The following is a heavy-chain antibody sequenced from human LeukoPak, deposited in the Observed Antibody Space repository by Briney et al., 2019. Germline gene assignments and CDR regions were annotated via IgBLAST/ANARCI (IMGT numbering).Heavy chain of an antibody. CDR1: GGSISSGSYY. CDR3: ARAFNWNYGFSVGAFDI. J-gene: IGHJ3*02. Sequence: SQTLSLTCTVSGGSISSGSYYWSWIRQPAGKGLEWIGRIYTSGSTNYNPSLKSRVTISVDTSKNQFSLKLSSVTAADTAVYYCARAFNWNYGFSVGAFDIWGQGTMVTVSS. CDR2: IYTSGST. V-gene: IGHV4-61*02. D-gene: IGHD1-7*01.